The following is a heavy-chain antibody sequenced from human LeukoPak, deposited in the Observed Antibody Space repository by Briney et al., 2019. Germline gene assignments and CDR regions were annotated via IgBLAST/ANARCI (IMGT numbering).Heavy chain of an antibody. D-gene: IGHD3-22*01. Sequence: ASVKVSCKVSGYTLTELSMHWVRQAPGKGLEWMGGFDPEDGVTIYAQKFQGRVTMTEDTSTDTAYMELSSLRSEDTAVYYCALSPLYYYDSSGWGNYFDYWGQGTLVTVSS. CDR2: FDPEDGVT. CDR1: GYTLTELS. J-gene: IGHJ4*02. CDR3: ALSPLYYYDSSGWGNYFDY. V-gene: IGHV1-24*01.